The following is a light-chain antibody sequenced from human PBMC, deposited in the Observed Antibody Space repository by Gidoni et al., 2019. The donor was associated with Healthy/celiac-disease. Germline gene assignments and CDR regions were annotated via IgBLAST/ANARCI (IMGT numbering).Light chain of an antibody. CDR2: GAS. Sequence: DIVMTQPPATLSVSPGERATLACRASQSVSSNLAWYQQKPSQAPRLLIYGASTRATGIPARLSGSGSGTEFTLTISRLQSEDLAIYYCKQENNWLSFGQGTKVEIK. CDR3: KQENNWLS. V-gene: IGKV3-15*01. J-gene: IGKJ1*01. CDR1: QSVSSN.